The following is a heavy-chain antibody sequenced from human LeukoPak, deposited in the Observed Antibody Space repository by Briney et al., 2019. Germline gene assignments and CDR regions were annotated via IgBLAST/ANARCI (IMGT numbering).Heavy chain of an antibody. J-gene: IGHJ6*03. V-gene: IGHV4-34*01. Sequence: PGGSLRLSCAASGFTFSRYGMHWIRQPPGKGLEWIGEINHSGSTYYNPSLKSRVTISVDTSKNQFSLKLSSVTAADTAVYYCARISSSSWYYMDVWGKGTTVTVSS. CDR1: GFTFSRYG. D-gene: IGHD6-13*01. CDR2: INHSGST. CDR3: ARISSSSWYYMDV.